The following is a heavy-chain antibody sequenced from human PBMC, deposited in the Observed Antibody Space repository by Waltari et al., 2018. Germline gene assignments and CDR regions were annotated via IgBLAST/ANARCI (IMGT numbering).Heavy chain of an antibody. CDR1: GFIFSSYG. Sequence: QVQMVESGGGVVQPGRSLRLSCAASGFIFSSYGMPWVRQTPVKGLEWVAVISNDGSNTHYADSVKGRFTISRDNSENTLYLQMNGLRLEDTALYYCAKDLYGALVPAATDLWGQGTLVSVSS. CDR3: AKDLYGALVPAATDL. CDR2: ISNDGSNT. V-gene: IGHV3-30*18. D-gene: IGHD2-2*01. J-gene: IGHJ5*02.